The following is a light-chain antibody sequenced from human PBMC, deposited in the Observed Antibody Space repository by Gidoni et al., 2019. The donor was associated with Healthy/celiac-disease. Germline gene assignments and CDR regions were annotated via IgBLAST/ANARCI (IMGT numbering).Light chain of an antibody. CDR2: DAS. CDR1: QSVSSY. Sequence: PATRSWSPGERATLSCRARQSVSSYLAWDQQKPGQAPRLLSYDASNRATGIPARFSGSGSGTDFTLTISSLEPEDFAVYYCQQRSNWPITFXXXTRLEIK. V-gene: IGKV3-11*01. CDR3: QQRSNWPIT. J-gene: IGKJ5*01.